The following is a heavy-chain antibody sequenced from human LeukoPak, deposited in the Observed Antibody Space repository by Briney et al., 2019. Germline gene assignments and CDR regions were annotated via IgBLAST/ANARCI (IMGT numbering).Heavy chain of an antibody. CDR3: ARAPYGSGSYYWFDP. J-gene: IGHJ5*02. V-gene: IGHV1-8*03. Sequence: GASVKVSCKASGYTFTSYDINWVRQATGQGLEWMGWMNPNSGNTGYAQKFQGRVTITRNTSISTAYMELSSLRSEDTAVYYCARAPYGSGSYYWFDPWGQGTLVTVSS. CDR1: GYTFTSYD. CDR2: MNPNSGNT. D-gene: IGHD3-10*01.